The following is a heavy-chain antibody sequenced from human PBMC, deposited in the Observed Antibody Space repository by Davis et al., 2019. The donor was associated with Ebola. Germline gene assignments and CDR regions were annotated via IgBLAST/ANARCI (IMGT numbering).Heavy chain of an antibody. CDR2: MNPNSGNT. D-gene: IGHD3-3*01. Sequence: AASVKVSCKASGYTFTSYDINWVRQATGQGLEWMGWMNPNSGNTGYAQKFQGRVTMTRNTSISTAYMELSSLRSEDTAVYYCARGVLRFLEWLSVDLYYYYGMDVWGQGTTVTVSS. CDR1: GYTFTSYD. J-gene: IGHJ6*02. V-gene: IGHV1-8*01. CDR3: ARGVLRFLEWLSVDLYYYYGMDV.